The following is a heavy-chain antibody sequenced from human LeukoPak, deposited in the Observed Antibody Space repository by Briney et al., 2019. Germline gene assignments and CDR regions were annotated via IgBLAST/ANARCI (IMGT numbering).Heavy chain of an antibody. CDR3: VRDYSGYHLLDY. Sequence: SETLSLTCTVSGVSISSGDYYWSWIRQPPGKGLEWIGYIYYSGNTYYNPSLKSRVTISVDTSNNQFSLKLSSVTAADTALYYCVRDYSGYHLLDYWGQGTLVTVSS. D-gene: IGHD5-12*01. CDR1: GVSISSGDYY. J-gene: IGHJ4*02. V-gene: IGHV4-30-4*08. CDR2: IYYSGNT.